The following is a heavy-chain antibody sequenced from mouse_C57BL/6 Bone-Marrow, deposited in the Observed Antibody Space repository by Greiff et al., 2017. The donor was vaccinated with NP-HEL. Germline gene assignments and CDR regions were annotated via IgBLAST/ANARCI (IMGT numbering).Heavy chain of an antibody. J-gene: IGHJ2*01. V-gene: IGHV1-19*01. D-gene: IGHD1-1*01. Sequence: VQLQQSGPVLVKPGASVKMSCKASGYTFTDYYMNWVKQSHGKSLEWIGVINPYNGGTSYNQKFKGKATLTVDKSSSTAYMELNSLTSEDSAVYYCARGYYGSRDYWGQGTTLTVSS. CDR3: ARGYYGSRDY. CDR1: GYTFTDYY. CDR2: INPYNGGT.